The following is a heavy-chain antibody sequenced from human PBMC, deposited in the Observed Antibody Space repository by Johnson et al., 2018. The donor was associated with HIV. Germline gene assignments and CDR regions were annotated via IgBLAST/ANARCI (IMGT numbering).Heavy chain of an antibody. V-gene: IGHV3-33*06. CDR3: VKDGAHSGSHHDAFDM. CDR2: IWYDGHFT. CDR1: GFSFSAYA. D-gene: IGHD1-26*01. Sequence: QMQLVESGGGVVRPGRSLRLSCVASGFSFSAYAIHWVRQAPGQGLEWVAVIWYDGHFTYYGESVKGRFTISRDNSKNTVFLEMNSLTAEDTGLYYCVKDGAHSGSHHDAFDMWGQGTMVTVS. J-gene: IGHJ3*02.